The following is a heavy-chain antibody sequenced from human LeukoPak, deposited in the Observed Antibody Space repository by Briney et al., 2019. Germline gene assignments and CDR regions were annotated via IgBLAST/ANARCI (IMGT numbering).Heavy chain of an antibody. V-gene: IGHV4-59*01. CDR2: IYSSGST. CDR1: GGSISSYY. D-gene: IGHD3-22*01. J-gene: IGHJ4*02. CDR3: VRDHYYNSSGYTFGY. Sequence: SETLSLTCTVSGGSISSYYRSWIRQPPGKGLEWIGYIYSSGSTNYNPSLKGRVTISIDTSKNQFSLKLSSVTAADTAVYYCVRDHYYNSSGYTFGYWGQGTLVTISS.